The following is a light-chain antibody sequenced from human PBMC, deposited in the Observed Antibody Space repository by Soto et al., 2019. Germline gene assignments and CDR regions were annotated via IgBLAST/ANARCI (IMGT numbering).Light chain of an antibody. CDR1: SNDVGGNNY. CDR2: DVN. J-gene: IGLJ2*01. Sequence: QSALTQPRSVSGSPGQSVTISCTGTSNDVGGNNYVSWYQQQPGKAPKLMIYDVNNRASGVSGRFSGSKSGTTASLTISGLQAEDEANYYCTSYTPGGAFVVFGGGTKLTVL. CDR3: TSYTPGGAFVV. V-gene: IGLV2-11*01.